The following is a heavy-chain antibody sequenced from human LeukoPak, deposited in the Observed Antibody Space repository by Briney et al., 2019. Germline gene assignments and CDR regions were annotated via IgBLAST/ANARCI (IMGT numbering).Heavy chain of an antibody. V-gene: IGHV4-4*07. J-gene: IGHJ6*03. CDR3: ASRSSGWCVGRGYYMDV. CDR2: IYTSGST. CDR1: GGSISSYY. Sequence: SETLSLTCTVSGGSISSYYRSWIRQPAGKGLEWIGRIYTSGSTNYNPSLKSRVTMSVDTSKNQFSLKLSSVTAADTAVYYCASRSSGWCVGRGYYMDVWGKGTTVTVSS. D-gene: IGHD6-19*01.